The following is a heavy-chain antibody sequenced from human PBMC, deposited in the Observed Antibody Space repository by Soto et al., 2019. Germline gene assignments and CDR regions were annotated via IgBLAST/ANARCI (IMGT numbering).Heavy chain of an antibody. CDR2: IYPGDSDT. CDR1: GYSFTNYW. CDR3: ARQSHLYYFYGMDV. V-gene: IGHV5-51*01. J-gene: IGHJ6*02. Sequence: GESLNISCKGSGYSFTNYWIGWVRQMPGKGLEWMGIIYPGDSDTRYSPSSQGQVTISADKSISTAYLQWSSLRASDTAIYYCARQSHLYYFYGMDVWGQGTTVTVSS.